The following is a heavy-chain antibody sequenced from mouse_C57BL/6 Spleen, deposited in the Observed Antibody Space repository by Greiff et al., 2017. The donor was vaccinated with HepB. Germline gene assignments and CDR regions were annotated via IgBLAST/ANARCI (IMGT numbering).Heavy chain of an antibody. CDR2: IYPSDSET. CDR1: GYTFTSYW. Sequence: QVQLQQPGAELVRPGSSVKLSCKASGYTFTSYWMDWVKQRPGQGLEWIGNIYPSDSETHYNQKFKDKATLTVDKSSSTAYMQLSSLTSEDSAVYYCARSTMITFDYWGQGTTLTVSS. D-gene: IGHD2-4*01. V-gene: IGHV1-61*01. CDR3: ARSTMITFDY. J-gene: IGHJ2*01.